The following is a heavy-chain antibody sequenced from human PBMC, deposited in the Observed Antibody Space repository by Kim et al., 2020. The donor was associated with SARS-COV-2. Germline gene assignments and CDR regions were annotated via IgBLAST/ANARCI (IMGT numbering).Heavy chain of an antibody. D-gene: IGHD2-2*01. Sequence: SETLSLTCTVSGGSISSGGYYWSWIRQHPGKGLEWIGYIYYSGSTYYNPSLKSRVTISVDTSKNQFSLKLSSVTAADTAVYYCALGTSLNWFDPWGQGTLVTVSS. J-gene: IGHJ5*02. CDR1: GGSISSGGYY. CDR2: IYYSGST. CDR3: ALGTSLNWFDP. V-gene: IGHV4-31*03.